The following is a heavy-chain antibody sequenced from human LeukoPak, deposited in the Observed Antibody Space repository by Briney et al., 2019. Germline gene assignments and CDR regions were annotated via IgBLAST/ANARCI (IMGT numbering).Heavy chain of an antibody. CDR2: ISGSGGST. CDR3: GKILWFGESSPFDY. D-gene: IGHD3-10*01. J-gene: IGHJ4*02. V-gene: IGHV3-23*01. Sequence: QSGGSLRLSCAASGLTFSSYALSWVRQAPGKGLEWVSAISGSGGSTYYADSVKGRFTISRDNAKNTLYLQMNSLRAEDTALCYCGKILWFGESSPFDYWGQGSPVTVSS. CDR1: GLTFSSYA.